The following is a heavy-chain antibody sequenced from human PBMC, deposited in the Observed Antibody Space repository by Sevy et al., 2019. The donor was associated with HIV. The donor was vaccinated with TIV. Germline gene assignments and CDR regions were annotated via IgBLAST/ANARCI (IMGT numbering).Heavy chain of an antibody. V-gene: IGHV3-30-3*01. CDR3: AGSKTRGLAAPVDY. Sequence: GGSLRLSCAASGFTLSDAWMSWVRQAPGKGLEWVAVISYDGSNKYYADSVKGRFTISRDNSKNTLYLQMNSLRAEDTALYYCAGSKTRGLAAPVDYWGQGTLVTVSS. CDR2: ISYDGSNK. D-gene: IGHD6-25*01. CDR1: GFTLSDAW. J-gene: IGHJ4*02.